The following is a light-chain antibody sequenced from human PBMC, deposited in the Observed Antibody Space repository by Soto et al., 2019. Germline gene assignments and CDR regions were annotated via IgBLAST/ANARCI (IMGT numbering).Light chain of an antibody. CDR3: YSAADNNLVV. Sequence: SYELTQPSSVSVSPGQTARITCSGAVLAKKYARWFQQKPGQAPVVVIYKDSERPSGIPERFSGSSSGTTVTLTISGAQVEDEADYYCYSAADNNLVVFGGGTQLTVL. J-gene: IGLJ2*01. CDR2: KDS. CDR1: VLAKKY. V-gene: IGLV3-27*01.